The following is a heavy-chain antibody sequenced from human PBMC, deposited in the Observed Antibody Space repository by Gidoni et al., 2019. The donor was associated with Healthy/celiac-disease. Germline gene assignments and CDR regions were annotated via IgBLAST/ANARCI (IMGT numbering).Heavy chain of an antibody. D-gene: IGHD4-17*01. J-gene: IGHJ6*02. CDR3: ATDSPTVVTRHMDV. V-gene: IGHV1-24*01. Sequence: FQGRVTMTEDTSTDTAYMELSSLRSEDTAVYYCATDSPTVVTRHMDVWGQGTTVTVSS.